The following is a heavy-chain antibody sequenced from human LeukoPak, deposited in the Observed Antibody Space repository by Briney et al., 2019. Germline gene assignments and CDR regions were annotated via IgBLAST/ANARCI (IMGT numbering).Heavy chain of an antibody. CDR1: GLPFSSYA. Sequence: SGGPLRLSCAASGLPFSSYAMSWVRQAPGKGLEGVSAISGSGGSTYYADSVKGRFTISRDNSKNTLYLQMNSLRAEDTAVYYCAKGGPVAADPRYFQHWGQGTLVTVSS. V-gene: IGHV3-23*01. CDR2: ISGSGGST. J-gene: IGHJ1*01. D-gene: IGHD6-19*01. CDR3: AKGGPVAADPRYFQH.